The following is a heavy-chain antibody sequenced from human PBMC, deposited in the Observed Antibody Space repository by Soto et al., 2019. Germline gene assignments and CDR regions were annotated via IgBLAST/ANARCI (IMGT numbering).Heavy chain of an antibody. V-gene: IGHV4-39*01. CDR1: GGSISSSSYY. D-gene: IGHD4-17*01. CDR2: IYYSGST. CDR3: ARQTADTVTTSFHY. Sequence: QLQLQESGPGLVKPSETLSLTCTVSGGSISSSSYYWGWIRQPPGKGLAWIGSIYYSGSTYYNPSLKSRVTISVDTSKNQFSLKLSSVTAADTAVYYCARQTADTVTTSFHYWGQGTLVTVSS. J-gene: IGHJ4*02.